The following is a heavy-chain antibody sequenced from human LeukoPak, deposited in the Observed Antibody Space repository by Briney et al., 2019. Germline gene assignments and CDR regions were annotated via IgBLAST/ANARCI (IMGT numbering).Heavy chain of an antibody. CDR3: ARGAHPGIAAAGTKFDP. D-gene: IGHD6-13*01. V-gene: IGHV4-34*01. CDR1: GGSFSGYY. J-gene: IGHJ5*02. Sequence: PSETLSLTCAVYGGSFSGYYWSWSRQPPGKGLELIGEINHSGSTNYNPSLKSRVTISVDTSKNQFSLKLSSVTAADTAVYYCARGAHPGIAAAGTKFDPWGQGTLVTVSS. CDR2: INHSGST.